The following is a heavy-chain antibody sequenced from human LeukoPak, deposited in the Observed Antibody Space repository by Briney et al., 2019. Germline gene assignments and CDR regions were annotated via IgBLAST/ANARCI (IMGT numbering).Heavy chain of an antibody. CDR2: IYSGGST. CDR3: ASSSGWYNSFDY. CDR1: GFTVSSNY. V-gene: IGHV3-66*01. D-gene: IGHD6-19*01. Sequence: GGSLRLSCAASGFTVSSNYMTWVRQAPGKGLEWVSVIYSGGSTYYADSAKGRFTISRGNSKNTLFLQMTSLRAEDTAVYYCASSSGWYNSFDYWGLGTLVTVSS. J-gene: IGHJ4*02.